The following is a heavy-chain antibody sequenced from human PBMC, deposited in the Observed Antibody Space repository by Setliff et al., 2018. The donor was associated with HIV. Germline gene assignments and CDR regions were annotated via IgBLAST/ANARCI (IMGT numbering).Heavy chain of an antibody. CDR2: IYYSGST. J-gene: IGHJ4*02. Sequence: NPSETLSLTCAVSSESIVSYYWNWIRQPPGKGLEWIGYIYYSGSTNYNPSLKSRVTISVDTSKNQFSLKLSSVTAADTAVYYCARQNWNPYYFDYWGQGTLVTVSS. CDR1: SESIVSYY. D-gene: IGHD1-1*01. CDR3: ARQNWNPYYFDY. V-gene: IGHV4-59*08.